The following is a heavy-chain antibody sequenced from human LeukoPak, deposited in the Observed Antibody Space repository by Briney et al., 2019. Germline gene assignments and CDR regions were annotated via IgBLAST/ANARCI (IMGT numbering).Heavy chain of an antibody. J-gene: IGHJ6*03. V-gene: IGHV1-8*01. Sequence: ASVKVSCKASGYTFISYDIDWVRQATGRGLEWMGWMSPKSGNTDYAQKFQGRVTMTRNTSINTAYLELSSLRSDDTAVYFCARGVGGLGNMDVWGKGTTVIISS. D-gene: IGHD3-16*01. CDR2: MSPKSGNT. CDR1: GYTFISYD. CDR3: ARGVGGLGNMDV.